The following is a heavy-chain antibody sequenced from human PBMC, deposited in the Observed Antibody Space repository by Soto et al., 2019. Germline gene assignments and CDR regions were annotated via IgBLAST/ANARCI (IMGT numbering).Heavy chain of an antibody. CDR2: ISAYNGNT. J-gene: IGHJ3*02. V-gene: IGHV1-18*01. CDR1: GYTFTSYG. CDR3: ARCWAVGGHDDDFDI. Sequence: ASVKVSCKASGYTFTSYGMSWVRQAPGQRLEWMGWISAYNGNTNYAQKLQGRVTMTTDTSTSTAYMELWCLRSDDTAVYDCARCWAVGGHDDDFDIWGQGTMVTVSS. D-gene: IGHD6-19*01.